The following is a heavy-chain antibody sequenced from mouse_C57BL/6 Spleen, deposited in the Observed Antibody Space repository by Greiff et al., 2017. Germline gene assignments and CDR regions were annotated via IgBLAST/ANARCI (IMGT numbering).Heavy chain of an antibody. V-gene: IGHV3-6*01. J-gene: IGHJ4*01. CDR3: ARPSAYYSNLYYAMDY. CDR1: GYSITSGYY. Sequence: ESGPGLVKPSQSLSLTCSVTGYSITSGYYWNWIRQFPGNKLEWMGYISYDGSNNYNPSLKNRISITRDTSKNQFFLKLNSVTTEDTATYYCARPSAYYSNLYYAMDYWGQGTSVTVSS. D-gene: IGHD2-5*01. CDR2: ISYDGSN.